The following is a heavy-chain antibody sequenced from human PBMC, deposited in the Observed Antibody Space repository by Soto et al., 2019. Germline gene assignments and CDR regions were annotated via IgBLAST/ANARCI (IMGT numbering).Heavy chain of an antibody. D-gene: IGHD2-15*01. CDR3: ARLPQYGGNYYYGMDV. J-gene: IGHJ6*02. CDR1: GYSFTSYW. Sequence: LGESLKISCKGSGYSFTSYWIGWVRQMPGKGLEWMGIIYPGDSDTRYSPSFQGQVTISADKSISTAYLQWSSLKASDTAMYYCARLPQYGGNYYYGMDVWGQGTTVTVSS. CDR2: IYPGDSDT. V-gene: IGHV5-51*01.